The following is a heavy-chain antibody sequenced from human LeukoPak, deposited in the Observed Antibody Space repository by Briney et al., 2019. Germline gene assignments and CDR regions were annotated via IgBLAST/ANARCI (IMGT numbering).Heavy chain of an antibody. CDR3: ASYFESFSFDY. CDR2: ISAVAGST. Sequence: GGSLRLSCAAPGFSLSSYAMSWVLHAPGKGLDCVSAISAVAGSTYYADSVKGRFTISRDHSNNPLYLQMNSLRADDTAVYYCASYFESFSFDYWGQGTLVTVSS. V-gene: IGHV3-23*01. CDR1: GFSLSSYA. J-gene: IGHJ4*02. D-gene: IGHD2/OR15-2a*01.